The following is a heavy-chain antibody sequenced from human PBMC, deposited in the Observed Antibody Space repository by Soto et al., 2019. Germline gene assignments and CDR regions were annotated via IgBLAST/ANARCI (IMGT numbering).Heavy chain of an antibody. CDR2: IYYSGST. V-gene: IGHV4-39*01. CDR3: ARHLDRNGPFDY. J-gene: IGHJ4*02. D-gene: IGHD1-1*01. CDR1: GGSISSSSYY. Sequence: PSETLSLTCTVSGGSISSSSYYWGWIRQPPGKGLEWIGSIYYSGSTYYNPSLKSRVTISVDTSKNQFSLKLSSVTAADTAVYYCARHLDRNGPFDYWGQGTLVTVSS.